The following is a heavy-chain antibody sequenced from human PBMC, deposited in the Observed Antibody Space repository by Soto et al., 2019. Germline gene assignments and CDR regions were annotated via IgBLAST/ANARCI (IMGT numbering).Heavy chain of an antibody. V-gene: IGHV4-30-2*01. CDR2: INHLETT. CDR1: GASITYGGYS. Sequence: TLSLTCTVSGASITYGGYSWSWIRQTPGKGLEWIGYINHLETTFYNPSFESRLTLSIDRTKNQFSLNLNSMSAADRAVYFCARGGGSDSFDYWGQGILVTVSS. CDR3: ARGGGSDSFDY. J-gene: IGHJ4*02. D-gene: IGHD1-26*01.